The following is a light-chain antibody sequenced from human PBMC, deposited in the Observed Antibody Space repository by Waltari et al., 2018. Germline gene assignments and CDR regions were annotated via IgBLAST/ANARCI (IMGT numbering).Light chain of an antibody. V-gene: IGKV1-39*01. CDR1: QSISTY. Sequence: DIQMTQSPSSLSASVGDRVTITCRASQSISTYLNWYQHKPGKAPNLLIFTASTLQSGVPSKFSGSGSGTDFTLTISSLQPEDFATYYCQQTYSTPFTFGQGTRLDIK. J-gene: IGKJ5*01. CDR2: TAS. CDR3: QQTYSTPFT.